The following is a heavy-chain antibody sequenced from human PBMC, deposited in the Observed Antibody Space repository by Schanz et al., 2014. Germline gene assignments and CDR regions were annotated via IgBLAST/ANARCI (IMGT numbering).Heavy chain of an antibody. CDR2: IASGGSHT. CDR3: AKIWKAHHLTGRPGWSDGMDV. V-gene: IGHV3-23*01. CDR1: GITFSDYA. Sequence: EVQLLESGGALEQPGGSLRLSCAASGITFSDYAMSWVRQAPGKGLEWVSTIASGGSHTFYADSVTGRFTISGDNSKNTLVLQMNSLRVEDTAIYYCAKIWKAHHLTGRPGWSDGMDVWGQGTTVVVPS. D-gene: IGHD3-3*01. J-gene: IGHJ6*02.